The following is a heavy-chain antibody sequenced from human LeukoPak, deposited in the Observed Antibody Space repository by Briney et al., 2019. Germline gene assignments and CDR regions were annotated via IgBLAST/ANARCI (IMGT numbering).Heavy chain of an antibody. J-gene: IGHJ4*02. V-gene: IGHV3-23*01. CDR3: AKVHLWFGERFDY. D-gene: IGHD3-10*01. Sequence: GGSLRLSCAASGFTFSSYGMSWVRQAPGKGLEWVSAISGSGGSTYYADSVKGRFTISRDNSKSTLYLQMNSLRAEDTAVYYCAKVHLWFGERFDYWGQGTLVTVSS. CDR1: GFTFSSYG. CDR2: ISGSGGST.